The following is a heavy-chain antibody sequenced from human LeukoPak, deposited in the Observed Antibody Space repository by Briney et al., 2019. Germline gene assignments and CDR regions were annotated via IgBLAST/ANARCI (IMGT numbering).Heavy chain of an antibody. Sequence: SETLSLTCTVSGGSISSYYWSWIRQPPGKGLEWIGYIYYSGSTNYNPSLKSRVTISVDTSKNQFSLKLSSVTAADTAVYYCARGHSGGSNWFDPWGQGTLVTVSS. CDR3: ARGHSGGSNWFDP. CDR2: IYYSGST. CDR1: GGSISSYY. J-gene: IGHJ5*02. V-gene: IGHV4-59*01. D-gene: IGHD4-23*01.